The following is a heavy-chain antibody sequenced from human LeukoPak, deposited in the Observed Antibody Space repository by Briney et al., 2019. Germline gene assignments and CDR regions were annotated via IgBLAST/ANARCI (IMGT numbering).Heavy chain of an antibody. CDR1: GGSISSYY. V-gene: IGHV4-59*08. Sequence: SETLSLTCTVSGGSISSYYWSWIRQPPGKGLEWIGYIYYSGSTNYNPSLKSRVTIPVDTSKNQFSLKLSSVTAADTAVYYCARHWVEGAFDIWGQGTMVTVSS. D-gene: IGHD5-24*01. CDR3: ARHWVEGAFDI. CDR2: IYYSGST. J-gene: IGHJ3*02.